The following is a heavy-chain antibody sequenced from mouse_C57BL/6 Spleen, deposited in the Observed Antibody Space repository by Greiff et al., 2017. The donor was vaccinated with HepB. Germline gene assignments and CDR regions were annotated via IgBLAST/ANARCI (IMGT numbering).Heavy chain of an antibody. CDR2: IYPGDGDT. D-gene: IGHD2-5*01. Sequence: VQLQHSGAELVKPGASVKISCKASGYAFSSYWMNWVKQRPGKGLEWIGQIYPGDGDTNYHGKFKGKATLTADKSSSTAYMQLSSLTSEDAAVYFGATAYYSNYGYAMDYWGQGTSVTVSS. J-gene: IGHJ4*01. CDR1: GYAFSSYW. V-gene: IGHV1-80*01. CDR3: ATAYYSNYGYAMDY.